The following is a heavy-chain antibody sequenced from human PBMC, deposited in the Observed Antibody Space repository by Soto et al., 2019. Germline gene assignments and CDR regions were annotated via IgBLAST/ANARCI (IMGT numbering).Heavy chain of an antibody. CDR3: TCVDTGFYYYYGMDV. CDR2: IWYDGSNK. D-gene: IGHD3-9*01. Sequence: GGSLRLSCAASGFTFSSYGMHWVRQAPGKGLEWVAVIWYDGSNKYYADSVKGRFTISRDNSKNTLYLQMNSLRAEDTAVYYCTCVDTGFYYYYGMDVWGQGTTVTVSS. V-gene: IGHV3-33*01. J-gene: IGHJ6*02. CDR1: GFTFSSYG.